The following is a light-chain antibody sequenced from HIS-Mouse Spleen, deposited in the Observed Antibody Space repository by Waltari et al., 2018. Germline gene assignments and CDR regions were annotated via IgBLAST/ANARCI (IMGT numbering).Light chain of an antibody. V-gene: IGLV2-14*01. CDR1: SSDVGVSNY. CDR2: EVS. Sequence: QSALTQPASVSVSPGQSITISCTGTSSDVGVSNYFSSYQQHPGKAPKLMIYEVSNRPSGVSIRFSGSKSGNTASLTISGLQAEDEADYYCSSYTSSSTPYVFGTGTKVTVL. CDR3: SSYTSSSTPYV. J-gene: IGLJ1*01.